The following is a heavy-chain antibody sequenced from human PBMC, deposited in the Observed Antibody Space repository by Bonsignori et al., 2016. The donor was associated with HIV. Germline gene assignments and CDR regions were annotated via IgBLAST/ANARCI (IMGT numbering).Heavy chain of an antibody. J-gene: IGHJ6*03. D-gene: IGHD6-6*01. Sequence: WIRQPPGKGLEWVSAISGSGGSTYYADSVKGRFTISRDNSKNTLYLQMNSLRAEDTAVYYCAKAGGGQLAHYYYYYMDVWGKGTTVTVSS. V-gene: IGHV3-23*01. CDR3: AKAGGGQLAHYYYYYMDV. CDR2: ISGSGGST.